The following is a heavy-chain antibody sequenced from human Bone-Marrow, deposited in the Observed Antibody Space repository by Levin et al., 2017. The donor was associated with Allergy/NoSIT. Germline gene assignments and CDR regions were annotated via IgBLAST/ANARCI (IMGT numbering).Heavy chain of an antibody. V-gene: IGHV1-69*13. CDR2: IIPDFGTA. J-gene: IGHJ4*02. CDR3: AREWRSLGYCSGASCYSFYYIDQ. Sequence: SVKVSCKASGSTFSSYAISWVRQAPGQGLEWMGGIIPDFGTANYAQNFQGRVTITADESTSTAYMELSSLRSEDTAVYYCAREWRSLGYCSGASCYSFYYIDQWGQGALVTVSS. CDR1: GSTFSSYA. D-gene: IGHD2-15*01.